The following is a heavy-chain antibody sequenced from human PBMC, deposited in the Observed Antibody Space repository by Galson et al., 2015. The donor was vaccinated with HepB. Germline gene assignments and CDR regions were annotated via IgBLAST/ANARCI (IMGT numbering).Heavy chain of an antibody. Sequence: SLRLSCAASGFTFSRYWMSWVRQAPGKGLEWVANIKQDGSEKYYVDSVKGRFTISRDNAKNSLYLQMNSLRAEDTAVYYCARDETAAAGTTSFDYWGQGTLVTVSS. CDR3: ARDETAAAGTTSFDY. V-gene: IGHV3-7*03. J-gene: IGHJ4*02. CDR2: IKQDGSEK. CDR1: GFTFSRYW. D-gene: IGHD6-13*01.